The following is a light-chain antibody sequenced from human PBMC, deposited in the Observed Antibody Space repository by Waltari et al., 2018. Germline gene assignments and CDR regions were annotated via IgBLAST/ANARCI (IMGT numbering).Light chain of an antibody. J-gene: IGLJ3*02. V-gene: IGLV1-44*01. CDR3: ASWDDSLNGHWV. CDR1: YSHIGGNV. Sequence: QACLTQPPSASGTPRPRGTIPFSGSYSHIGGNVLNWYQQLPGKAPKLLIYRSDRRPSGVPVRFSGSKSGSSASLAIDGLHSEDEADYYCASWDDSLNGHWVFGGGTKVTVL. CDR2: RSD.